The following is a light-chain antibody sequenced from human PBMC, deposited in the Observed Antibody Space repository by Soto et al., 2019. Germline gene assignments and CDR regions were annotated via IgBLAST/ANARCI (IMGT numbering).Light chain of an antibody. Sequence: QPVLTQPPSVSGAPGQRVTISCTGSSSKIGAGSDVHWYQQLPGTAPKLLIYDNFNRPSGVPDRFSGSKSGTLASLAITGLQAEDEADYYCQSHVKSLNADVFATGTKVTVL. J-gene: IGLJ1*01. V-gene: IGLV1-40*01. CDR3: QSHVKSLNADV. CDR2: DNF. CDR1: SSKIGAGSD.